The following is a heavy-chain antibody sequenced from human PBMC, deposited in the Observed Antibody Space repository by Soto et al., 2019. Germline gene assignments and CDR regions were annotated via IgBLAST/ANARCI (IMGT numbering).Heavy chain of an antibody. CDR2: ILYDGSNK. V-gene: IGHV3-30*03. CDR3: ARGAYYDVLTGSYFYWMDV. CDR1: GFTFSSYG. Sequence: GGSLRLSCAASGFTFSSYGMHWVRQAPGKGLEWVAAILYDGSNKYYADSVKGRFTISRDNSKNTLYLQMNSLRAEDTAVYYCARGAYYDVLTGSYFYWMDVWGQGTTVTVSS. D-gene: IGHD3-9*01. J-gene: IGHJ6*02.